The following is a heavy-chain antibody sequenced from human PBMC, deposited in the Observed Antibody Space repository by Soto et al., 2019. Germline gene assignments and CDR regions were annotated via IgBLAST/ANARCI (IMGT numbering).Heavy chain of an antibody. V-gene: IGHV3-66*01. CDR2: IYSNGDT. CDR3: ARDPPGIAAAGGG. J-gene: IGHJ6*02. D-gene: IGHD6-13*01. Sequence: EVQLVESGGGLVQPGGSLRLSCAASGITVSNNYMSWVRQAPGKGLECVSLIYSNGDTRYADSVKGRFTISRENSKNTVYLQMNSLRAEDTAVYYCARDPPGIAAAGGGWGQGTTVTVSS. CDR1: GITVSNNY.